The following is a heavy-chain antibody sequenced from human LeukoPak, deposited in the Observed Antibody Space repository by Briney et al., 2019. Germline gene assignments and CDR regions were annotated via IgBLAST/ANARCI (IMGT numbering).Heavy chain of an antibody. V-gene: IGHV3-21*01. CDR1: GFTFSSYS. CDR3: ARAYSITMIVVENAFDI. D-gene: IGHD3-22*01. Sequence: PGGSLRLSCAASGFTFSSYSMNWVRQAPGKGLEWVSSISNSGSYIYYADSVKGRFTISRDNAKNSLYLQMNSLRAEDTAVYYCARAYSITMIVVENAFDIWGQGTMVTVSS. CDR2: ISNSGSYI. J-gene: IGHJ3*02.